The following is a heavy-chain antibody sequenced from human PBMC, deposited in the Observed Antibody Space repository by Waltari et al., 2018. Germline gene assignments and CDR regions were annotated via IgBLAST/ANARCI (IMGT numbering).Heavy chain of an antibody. CDR1: GFTFSSYT. V-gene: IGHV3-21*01. D-gene: IGHD1-26*01. CDR3: ARDRWEQAIDY. Sequence: EVQLVESGGGLVKPGGSLRLSCAASGFTFSSYTMNWVRQAPGKGLEWVSSITRSRRDIYYADSVKGRFTISRDNAKTSLYLQMKSLRAEDTAVYFCARDRWEQAIDYWGQGTLVTVSS. CDR2: ITRSRRDI. J-gene: IGHJ4*02.